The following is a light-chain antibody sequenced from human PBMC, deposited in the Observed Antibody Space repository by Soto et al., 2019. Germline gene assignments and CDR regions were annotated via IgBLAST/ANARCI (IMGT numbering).Light chain of an antibody. CDR1: QSVSSSY. Sequence: EIVMTQSPSTLSVSPGGRVTLSCSVSQSVSSSYLAWYQQKPGQAPRLLIYGASSRATGIPDRFSGSGSGTDFTLTISSLEPEDFAVYYRQQRSDWPWTFGQGTKVDI. CDR2: GAS. CDR3: QQRSDWPWT. J-gene: IGKJ1*01. V-gene: IGKV3D-20*02.